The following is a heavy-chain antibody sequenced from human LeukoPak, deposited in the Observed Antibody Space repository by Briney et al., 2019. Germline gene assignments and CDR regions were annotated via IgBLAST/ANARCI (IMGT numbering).Heavy chain of an antibody. J-gene: IGHJ4*02. D-gene: IGHD6-13*01. CDR3: ARRAAAGRRFDY. Sequence: GGSLRLSCAVSGFTFSDYYMSWIRQAPGKGLEWVSYISSGGSTISHADSVKGRFTISRDNAENSLYLQMNSLRAEDTAVYYCARRAAAGRRFDYWGQGTLVTVSS. V-gene: IGHV3-11*01. CDR1: GFTFSDYY. CDR2: ISSGGSTI.